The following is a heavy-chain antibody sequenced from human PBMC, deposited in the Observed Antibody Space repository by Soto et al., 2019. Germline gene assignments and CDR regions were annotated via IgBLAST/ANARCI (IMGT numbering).Heavy chain of an antibody. V-gene: IGHV5-51*01. CDR2: IYPGDSDT. CDR1: GYSFTSYW. J-gene: IGHJ6*03. D-gene: IGHD2-2*01. CDR3: ARHIRAEDIVVVPAAPKSHYYYYYMDV. Sequence: GESLKISCKGSGYSFTSYWIGWVRQMPGKGLEWMGIIYPGDSDTRYSPSFQGQVTISADKSISTAYLQWSSLKASDTAMYYCARHIRAEDIVVVPAAPKSHYYYYYMDVWGKGTTVTVSS.